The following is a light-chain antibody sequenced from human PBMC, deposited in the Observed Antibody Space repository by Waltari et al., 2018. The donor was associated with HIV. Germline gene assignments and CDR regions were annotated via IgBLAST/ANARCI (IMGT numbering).Light chain of an antibody. CDR3: QQYYSSPQT. CDR2: GAT. V-gene: IGKV1-8*01. CDR1: RDISTH. J-gene: IGKJ1*01. Sequence: ATRMTQSPPSFSASTGNRVTITCRASRDISTHLALYQQKPGSAPKRLMYGATTLQSGVPSRFNGSGSGTDFTLTINCLQSEDFATYYCQQYYSSPQTFGQGTKVEVK.